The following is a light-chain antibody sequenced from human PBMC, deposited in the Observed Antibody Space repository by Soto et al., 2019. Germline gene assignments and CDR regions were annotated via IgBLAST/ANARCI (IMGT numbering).Light chain of an antibody. CDR1: QSVSSNK. J-gene: IGKJ5*01. Sequence: EIVMTQAPATLSVSPGERATLSCRASQSVSSNKLAWYQQKPGQAPRLLIYAASSRATGIPDRFSGSGSGTDFTLTISGLEPEDVAPYYCEHYASAPSIFGEGTRLEIK. CDR3: EHYASAPSI. CDR2: AAS. V-gene: IGKV3-20*01.